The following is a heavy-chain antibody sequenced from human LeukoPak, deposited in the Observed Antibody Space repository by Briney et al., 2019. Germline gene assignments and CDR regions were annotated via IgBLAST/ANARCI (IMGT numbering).Heavy chain of an antibody. CDR1: GFTFSSYN. CDR3: ARSSGWYHRGPDYYYYYMDV. Sequence: GGSLRLSCAASGFTFSSYNMKWVRQAPGKGLEWVSSISTSSSYIYYADSVKGRFTISRDNAKNSLYLQMNSLRAEDTAVYYCARSSGWYHRGPDYYYYYMDVWGKGTTVTVS. D-gene: IGHD6-19*01. V-gene: IGHV3-21*01. CDR2: ISTSSSYI. J-gene: IGHJ6*03.